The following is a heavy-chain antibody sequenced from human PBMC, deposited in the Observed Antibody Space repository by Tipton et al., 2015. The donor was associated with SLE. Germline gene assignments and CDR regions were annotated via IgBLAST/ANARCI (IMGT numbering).Heavy chain of an antibody. CDR3: ARGAAYYETFGP. V-gene: IGHV4-31*03. J-gene: IGHJ5*02. CDR2: VDNIGNT. D-gene: IGHD3-22*01. Sequence: TLSLTCTVSGDSMNSGRFYWTWIRQHPGKGLEWIGNVDNIGNTDYSPSLRSRLTISVDTSKSQFSLSLTSVTAADTAAYFCARGAAYYETFGPWGQGTLVSVSS. CDR1: GDSMNSGRFY.